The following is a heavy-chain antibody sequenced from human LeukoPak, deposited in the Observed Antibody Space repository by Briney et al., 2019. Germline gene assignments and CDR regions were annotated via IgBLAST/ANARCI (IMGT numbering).Heavy chain of an antibody. CDR1: GFTFSSYE. Sequence: GGSLRLSCAASGFTFSSYEMNWVRQAPGKGLEWVSYISKSGSEIYYTDSVKGRFTISRDNAKNSLYLQMNSLRDEDTAMYYCARELKQVSWGDYWGPGTLVTVSS. CDR2: ISKSGSEI. CDR3: ARELKQVSWGDY. J-gene: IGHJ4*02. V-gene: IGHV3-48*03. D-gene: IGHD3-16*01.